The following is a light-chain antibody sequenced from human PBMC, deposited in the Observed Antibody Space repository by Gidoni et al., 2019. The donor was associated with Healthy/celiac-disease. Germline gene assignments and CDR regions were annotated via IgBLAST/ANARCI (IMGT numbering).Light chain of an antibody. CDR2: DAS. V-gene: IGKV3-11*01. CDR3: QQRSNWPYT. Sequence: EIVLTQSPATLSLSPGERATLSCRASQSVSSYLAWYQQKPGQAPRLLIYDASNRATGIPARFGGSGSGTDFTLTISSLEPEDVAVYYCQQRSNWPYTFGQGTKLEIK. J-gene: IGKJ2*01. CDR1: QSVSSY.